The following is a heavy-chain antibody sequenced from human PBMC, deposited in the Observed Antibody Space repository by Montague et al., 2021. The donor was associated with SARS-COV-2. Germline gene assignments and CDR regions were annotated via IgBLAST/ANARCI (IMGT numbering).Heavy chain of an antibody. J-gene: IGHJ6*03. CDR3: ARLGDGVVPSPILGVGPYYSYYYMDV. Sequence: SETLSLTCAVHGGSFSTYSWNWIRQPPGKGLGWVGEIHHGGSTNYNPSLKSRVTISADTSKNQFSLKLASVAAADTAVYYCARLGDGVVPSPILGVGPYYSYYYMDVWGKGTTVTVS. D-gene: IGHD3-10*01. V-gene: IGHV4-34*01. CDR2: IHHGGST. CDR1: GGSFSTYS.